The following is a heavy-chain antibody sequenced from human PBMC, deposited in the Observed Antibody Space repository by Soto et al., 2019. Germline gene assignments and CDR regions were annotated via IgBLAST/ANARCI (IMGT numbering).Heavy chain of an antibody. CDR2: ISGSGGST. V-gene: IGHV3-23*01. Sequence: EVQLLESGGGLVQPGGSLRLSCAASGFTFSSYAMSWVRQAPGKGLEWVSTISGSGGSTYYADSVKGRFTISRDNSKNTLYLQMNSLRAEDTAVYYCAKGLNAAQWELLLDYWGQGTLVTVSS. D-gene: IGHD1-26*01. CDR3: AKGLNAAQWELLLDY. CDR1: GFTFSSYA. J-gene: IGHJ4*02.